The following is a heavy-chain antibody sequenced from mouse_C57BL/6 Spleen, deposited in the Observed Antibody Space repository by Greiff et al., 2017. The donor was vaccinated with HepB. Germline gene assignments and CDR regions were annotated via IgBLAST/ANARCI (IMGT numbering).Heavy chain of an antibody. J-gene: IGHJ3*01. CDR1: GYSFTGYY. D-gene: IGHD2-2*01. CDR2: INPSTGGT. CDR3: ARGGEYGYDRDWFAY. Sequence: EVQLQQSGPELVKPGASVKISCKASGYSFTGYYMHWVKQSSEKSLEWIGEINPSTGGTSYNQKLKGKATLTVDKSSSTAYMQLKSLTSEDSAVYYCARGGEYGYDRDWFAYWGQGTLVTVSA. V-gene: IGHV1-43*01.